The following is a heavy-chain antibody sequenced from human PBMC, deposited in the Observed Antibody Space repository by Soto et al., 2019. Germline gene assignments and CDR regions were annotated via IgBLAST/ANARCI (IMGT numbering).Heavy chain of an antibody. V-gene: IGHV4-59*08. CDR2: IYNSGRT. Sequence: QVQLQESGPGLVKPSETLPLTCTVSGGSISSYYWSWIRQPPGKGLEWIGYIYNSGRTNYNPSLKSRVNISVHTSKNQFALKLSSVTAADTAVYYCARRYGYSFDYWGQGTLVTVSS. D-gene: IGHD1-1*01. CDR3: ARRYGYSFDY. CDR1: GGSISSYY. J-gene: IGHJ4*02.